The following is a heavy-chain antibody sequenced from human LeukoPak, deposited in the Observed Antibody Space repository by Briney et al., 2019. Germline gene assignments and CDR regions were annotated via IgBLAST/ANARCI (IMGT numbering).Heavy chain of an antibody. V-gene: IGHV4-61*01. J-gene: IGHJ4*02. CDR3: ARDGGGYYYFDY. CDR1: GGSVSSGSYY. CDR2: IYYSGST. Sequence: KASETLSLTCTVSGGSVSSGSYYWSWIRQPPGKGLEWIGYIYYSGSTNYNPSLKSRVTISVDTSKNQFSLKLSSVTAADTAVYYCARDGGGYYYFDYWGQGTLVTVSS. D-gene: IGHD1-26*01.